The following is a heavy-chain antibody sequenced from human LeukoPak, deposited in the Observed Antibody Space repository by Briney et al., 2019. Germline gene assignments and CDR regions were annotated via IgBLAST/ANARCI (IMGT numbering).Heavy chain of an antibody. J-gene: IGHJ4*02. V-gene: IGHV3-21*01. CDR3: ARVGDFDWLLPPDY. CDR2: ISSSSSYI. CDR1: GFTFLRHG. D-gene: IGHD3-9*01. Sequence: PGGSLRLSCAASGFTFLRHGMTWFRQAPGKGLEWVSSISSSSSYIYYADSVKGRFTISRDNAKNSLYLQMNSLRAEDTAVYYCARVGDFDWLLPPDYWGQGTLVTVSS.